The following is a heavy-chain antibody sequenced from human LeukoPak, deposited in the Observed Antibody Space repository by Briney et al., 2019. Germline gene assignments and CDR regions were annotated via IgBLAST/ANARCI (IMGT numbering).Heavy chain of an antibody. J-gene: IGHJ4*02. Sequence: PGGSLRLSCSASGFPFSTYAMHWVRQAPGKGLEWVSTIRGSGGSTYYTDSVKGRFTISRDNSKNTLFLQMNSLRAEDTAVYYCAKDSVAGNLGYFDYWGQGTLVTVSS. V-gene: IGHV3-23*01. CDR2: IRGSGGST. CDR1: GFPFSTYA. D-gene: IGHD6-19*01. CDR3: AKDSVAGNLGYFDY.